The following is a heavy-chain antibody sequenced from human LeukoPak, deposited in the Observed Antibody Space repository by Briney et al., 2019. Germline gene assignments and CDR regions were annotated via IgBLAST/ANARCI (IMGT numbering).Heavy chain of an antibody. Sequence: ASVKVSCKASGGTFSSYAISWVRQAPGQGLEWMGWINPNSGGTNYAQKFQGRVTMTRDTSISTAYMELSRLRSDDTAVYFCARDSRSGYHTPGYWGQGTLVTVSS. CDR1: GGTFSSYA. CDR3: ARDSRSGYHTPGY. CDR2: INPNSGGT. J-gene: IGHJ4*02. V-gene: IGHV1-2*02. D-gene: IGHD3-3*01.